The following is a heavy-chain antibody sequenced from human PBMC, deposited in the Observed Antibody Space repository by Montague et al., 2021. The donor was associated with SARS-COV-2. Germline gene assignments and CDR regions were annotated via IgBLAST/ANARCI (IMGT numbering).Heavy chain of an antibody. J-gene: IGHJ3*02. CDR2: SIIVGAP. Sequence: SLRLSCVVSGGSISSGNWWSWVRQPPGKGLEWIGESIIVGAPATKYNPSLKSRVTISADKSKNQFSLRVTSVTAAGTAVYYCARRTWGDSGVFDIWGRGTKVIVSS. D-gene: IGHD2-21*02. CDR1: GGSISSGNW. V-gene: IGHV4-4*02. CDR3: ARRTWGDSGVFDI.